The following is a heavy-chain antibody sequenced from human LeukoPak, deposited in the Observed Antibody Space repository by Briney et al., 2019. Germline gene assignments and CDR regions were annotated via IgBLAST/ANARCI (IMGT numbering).Heavy chain of an antibody. CDR2: IYYSGST. J-gene: IGHJ3*02. D-gene: IGHD3-3*01. V-gene: IGHV4-30-4*08. CDR1: GGSISSGDYY. CDR3: ARGGLNYDFWSGYYGAFDI. Sequence: SQTLSLTCTVSGGSISSGDYYWSWIRQPPGKGLEWIGYIYYSGSTYYNPSLKSRVTISVDTSKNQFSLKLSSVTAADTAVYYCARGGLNYDFWSGYYGAFDIWGQGTMVTVSS.